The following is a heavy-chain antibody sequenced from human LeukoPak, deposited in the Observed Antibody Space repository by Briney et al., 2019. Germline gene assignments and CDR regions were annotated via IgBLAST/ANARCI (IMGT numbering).Heavy chain of an antibody. CDR1: GFTFSDYY. CDR2: ISSSGSTI. Sequence: GGSLRLSCAASGFTFSDYYMSWIRQAPGKGLEWVSYISSSGSTIYYADSVKGRFTISRDNAKNSLYLQMNSLRAEDTAVYYCARDYSSDYYSVDYWGQGTLVTVSS. J-gene: IGHJ4*02. CDR3: ARDYSSDYYSVDY. D-gene: IGHD3-22*01. V-gene: IGHV3-11*04.